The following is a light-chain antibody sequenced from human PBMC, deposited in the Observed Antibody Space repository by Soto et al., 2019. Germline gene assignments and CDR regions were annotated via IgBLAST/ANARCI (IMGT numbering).Light chain of an antibody. CDR1: QSFISR. CDR3: QQYNNWPWT. Sequence: TVVTQSPATLSVSPGETASLSCRASQSFISRLAWYQQKPGQPPRLLIYGASTRATGIPARFSGSGSGTEFTLTISNLQSEDFAVYYCQQYNNWPWTFGQGTKVHIK. V-gene: IGKV3-15*01. J-gene: IGKJ1*01. CDR2: GAS.